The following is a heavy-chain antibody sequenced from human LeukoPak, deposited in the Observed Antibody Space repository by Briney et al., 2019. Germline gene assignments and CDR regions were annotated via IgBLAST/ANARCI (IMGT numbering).Heavy chain of an antibody. CDR2: IYYSGST. D-gene: IGHD2-15*01. V-gene: IGHV4-59*01. Sequence: PSETLSLTCTVSGGSISTYYWSWIRQPPGKGLEWIGYIYYSGSTRNNPPLKSRVTVSLDTSMNQFYLKLTSVTAADTAVYYCARGREEVDFDYWGQGTLVTVSS. CDR1: GGSISTYY. J-gene: IGHJ4*02. CDR3: ARGREEVDFDY.